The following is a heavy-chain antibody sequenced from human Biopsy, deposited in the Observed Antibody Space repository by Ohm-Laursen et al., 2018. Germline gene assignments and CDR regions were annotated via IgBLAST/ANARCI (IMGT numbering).Heavy chain of an antibody. Sequence: SETLSLTCAVYGESFNGYYWSWIRQTPGKGLEWIGEINHSGRTNYNPSLKSRVTVSVDTSKNQFSLKLNSVTAADTAVYYCARGVDYYDPYHYYALDVWGQGTTVTVSS. CDR2: INHSGRT. CDR3: ARGVDYYDPYHYYALDV. D-gene: IGHD3-22*01. V-gene: IGHV4-34*01. J-gene: IGHJ6*02. CDR1: GESFNGYY.